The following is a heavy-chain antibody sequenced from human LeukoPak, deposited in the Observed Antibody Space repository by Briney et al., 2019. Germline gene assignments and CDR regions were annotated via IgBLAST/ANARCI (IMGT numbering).Heavy chain of an antibody. D-gene: IGHD6-13*01. CDR3: ARAYSSSWYDAFDI. CDR2: MNPNSGNT. V-gene: IGHV1-8*03. J-gene: IGHJ3*02. CDR1: GYTFTSYD. Sequence: ASVKASCKASGYTFTSYDINWVRQATGQGLEWMGWMNPNSGNTGYAQKFQGRVTITRNTSISTAYMELSSLRSEDTAVYYCARAYSSSWYDAFDIWGQGTMVTVSS.